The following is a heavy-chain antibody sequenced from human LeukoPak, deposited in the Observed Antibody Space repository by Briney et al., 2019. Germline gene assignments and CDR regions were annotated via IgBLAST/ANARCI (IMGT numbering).Heavy chain of an antibody. J-gene: IGHJ4*01. CDR1: GFTFSSYI. V-gene: IGHV3-23*01. Sequence: GGSLRLSCAASGFTFSSYIMSWVRQTPGKGLEWVSAIGGGGSTTYYADSVKGRFTISRDNSKNTLYLQLNSLRAEDTAVYYCAIEGYFDYWGHGTLITVSS. CDR3: AIEGYFDY. CDR2: IGGGGSTT.